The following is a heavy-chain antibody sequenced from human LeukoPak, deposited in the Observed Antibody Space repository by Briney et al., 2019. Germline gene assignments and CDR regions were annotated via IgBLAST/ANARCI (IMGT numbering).Heavy chain of an antibody. J-gene: IGHJ4*02. Sequence: GESLKISCKGSGYTFTTSWIGWVRQMPGKGLEWMGIIYPGDSDTRYSPSFQGQVTFTADKSHTTAYLRWSSLKASDTAIYYCARREGGYCANGVCYWNHFDLWGQGTLVTVSS. CDR1: GYTFTTSW. CDR2: IYPGDSDT. CDR3: ARREGGYCANGVCYWNHFDL. V-gene: IGHV5-51*01. D-gene: IGHD2-8*01.